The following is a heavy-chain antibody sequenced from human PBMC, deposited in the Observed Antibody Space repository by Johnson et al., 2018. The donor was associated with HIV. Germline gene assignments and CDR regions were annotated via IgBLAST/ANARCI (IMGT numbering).Heavy chain of an antibody. J-gene: IGHJ3*02. V-gene: IGHV3-33*01. D-gene: IGHD3-22*01. CDR1: GFTFSSYG. Sequence: QVQLVESGGGVVQPGRSLRLSCAASGFTFSSYGMHWVRQAPGKGLEWVAVIWYDGSNTTYADSVKGRFTISRDNSKNTLYLQRNSRKTEDTAVYYCTTAKWLLGAFDIWGQGTMVTVSS. CDR2: IWYDGSNT. CDR3: TTAKWLLGAFDI.